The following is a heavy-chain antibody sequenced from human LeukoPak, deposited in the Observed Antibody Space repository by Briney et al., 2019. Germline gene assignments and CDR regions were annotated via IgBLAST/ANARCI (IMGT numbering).Heavy chain of an antibody. V-gene: IGHV3-20*04. CDR3: ARTMVRGVILKKPSGYMDV. CDR2: INWNGGST. CDR1: GFTFDDYG. D-gene: IGHD3-10*01. Sequence: GGSLRLSCAASGFTFDDYGMSWVRQAPGKGLEWVSGINWNGGSTGYADSVKGRFTISRDNSKNTLYLQMNSLRAEDTAVYYCARTMVRGVILKKPSGYMDVWGKGTTVTISS. J-gene: IGHJ6*03.